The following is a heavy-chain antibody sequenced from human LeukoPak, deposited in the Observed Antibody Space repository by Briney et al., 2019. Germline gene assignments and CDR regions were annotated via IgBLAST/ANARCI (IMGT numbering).Heavy chain of an antibody. CDR3: AGNPKGDYYYYYMDV. Sequence: PSETLSLTCTVSGGSISSGSYYWSWIRQPAGKGLEWIGRIFSSGSTNYNPSLKSRVTISLDTSKNQFSLRLTSVTAADTAVYYCAGNPKGDYYYYYMDVWGKGTTVTISS. D-gene: IGHD3-16*01. J-gene: IGHJ6*03. CDR1: GGSISSGSYY. V-gene: IGHV4-61*02. CDR2: IFSSGST.